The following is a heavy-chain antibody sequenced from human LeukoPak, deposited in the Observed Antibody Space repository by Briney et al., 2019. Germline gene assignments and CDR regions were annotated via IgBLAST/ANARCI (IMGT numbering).Heavy chain of an antibody. D-gene: IGHD3-10*01. CDR2: INPSGGST. Sequence: ASVKVSCKASGYTFTGYYMHWVRQAPGQGLEWMGIINPSGGSTSCAQKFQGRVTMTRDTSTSTVYMELSSLRSEDTAVYYCARGWFGDMVRYYYYMDVWGKGTTVTISS. J-gene: IGHJ6*03. CDR1: GYTFTGYY. V-gene: IGHV1-46*01. CDR3: ARGWFGDMVRYYYYMDV.